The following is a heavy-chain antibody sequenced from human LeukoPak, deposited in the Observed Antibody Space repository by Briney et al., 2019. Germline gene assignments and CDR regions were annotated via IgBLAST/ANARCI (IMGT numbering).Heavy chain of an antibody. CDR2: IHYSGST. Sequence: SETLSLTCTVSGGSISSSSYYWGWIRQPPGKGLEWIGSIHYSGSTNYNPSLKSRVTISVDTSKNQFSLKLSSVTAADTAVYYCARGMSWSIAARYRLLQGTPFDYWGQGTLVTVSS. CDR3: ARGMSWSIAARYRLLQGTPFDY. J-gene: IGHJ4*02. D-gene: IGHD6-13*01. V-gene: IGHV4-39*07. CDR1: GGSISSSSYY.